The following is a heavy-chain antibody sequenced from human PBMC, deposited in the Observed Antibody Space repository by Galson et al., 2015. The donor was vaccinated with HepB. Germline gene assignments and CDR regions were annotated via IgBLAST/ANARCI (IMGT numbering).Heavy chain of an antibody. D-gene: IGHD3-3*01. CDR1: GFTFSSYA. CDR2: ISANGGST. CDR3: ARFSGSYYDRWSAQYKYYGMDV. V-gene: IGHV3-23*01. J-gene: IGHJ6*02. Sequence: SLRLSCAASGFTFSSYAMSWVRPAPGKGLEWVSTISANGGSTYYADSVTGRFGVSRDNSKNTLDLQMNSLRVEDRAVYYCARFSGSYYDRWSAQYKYYGMDVWGQGTTVTVSS.